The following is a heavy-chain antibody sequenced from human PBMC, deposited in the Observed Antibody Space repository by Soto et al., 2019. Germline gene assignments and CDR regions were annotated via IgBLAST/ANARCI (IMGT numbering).Heavy chain of an antibody. D-gene: IGHD6-19*01. V-gene: IGHV3-21*01. CDR3: TREDSIIIPAVADF. Sequence: GGSLRLSCAVSGFTFTNYGFNWVRQAPGKGLEWVSSVSKSDYTYYSDSVKGRFTISRDNAKNSVSLQMNNLRAEDTAVYYCTREDSIIIPAVADFWGQGTLVTVSA. J-gene: IGHJ4*02. CDR1: GFTFTNYG. CDR2: VSKSDYT.